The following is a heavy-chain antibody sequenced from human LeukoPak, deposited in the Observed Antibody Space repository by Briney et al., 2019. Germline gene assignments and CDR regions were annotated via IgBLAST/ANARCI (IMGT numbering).Heavy chain of an antibody. Sequence: GASVKVSCKASGGTFSSYAISWVRQAPGQGLEWMGGIIPIFGTANYAQKFQGRVTITADKSTSTAYMELSSLRSEDTAVYYCASPTAYSGSYYDYWGQGTLVTVSS. D-gene: IGHD1-26*01. CDR2: IIPIFGTA. CDR1: GGTFSSYA. V-gene: IGHV1-69*06. CDR3: ASPTAYSGSYYDY. J-gene: IGHJ4*02.